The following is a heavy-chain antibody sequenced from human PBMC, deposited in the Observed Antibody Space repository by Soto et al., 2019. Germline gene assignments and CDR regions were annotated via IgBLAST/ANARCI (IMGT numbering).Heavy chain of an antibody. V-gene: IGHV1-18*01. CDR3: AREGPNHRLS. J-gene: IGHJ5*02. Sequence: VQLVQSGAEVKKPWASVKVSCKASAYTFTSCGFSWVRQAPGQGLEWMGWITAYNGNTKYAQKLLRRVTMTTDQSTSTAYMELRSLRSDDTAVYYCAREGPNHRLSWGQGTLVTVSS. CDR1: AYTFTSCG. CDR2: ITAYNGNT. D-gene: IGHD3-16*02.